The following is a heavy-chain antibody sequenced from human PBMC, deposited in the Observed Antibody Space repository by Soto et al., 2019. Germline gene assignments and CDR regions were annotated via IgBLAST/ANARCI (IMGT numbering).Heavy chain of an antibody. Sequence: GGSLRLSCAASGFTFSSYAMHWVRQAPGKGLEWVAVISYDGSNKYYADSVKGRFTISRDNSKSSRFLQMNSLRADDTAVYYCTRSPRSITGTPTGGAQNDYWGQGARVTVAS. CDR1: GFTFSSYA. CDR2: ISYDGSNK. J-gene: IGHJ4*02. D-gene: IGHD1-7*01. V-gene: IGHV3-30-3*01. CDR3: TRSPRSITGTPTGGAQNDY.